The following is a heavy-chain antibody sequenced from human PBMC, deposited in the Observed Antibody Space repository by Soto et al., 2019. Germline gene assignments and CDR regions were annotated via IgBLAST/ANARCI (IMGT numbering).Heavy chain of an antibody. V-gene: IGHV3-23*04. Sequence: EVLLVGSGGGPVKPGGSLRLSCTASGFRFSSYGMNWVRQAPGKGLEWVSSISSGQTTYYADSVKGRFTVSRDNSNNTLYLQMNSLRAEDTAVYYCAKDQRKPAIFGVVTLSWGQGTLVTVSS. CDR2: ISSGQTT. CDR1: GFRFSSYG. D-gene: IGHD3-3*01. CDR3: AKDQRKPAIFGVVTLS. J-gene: IGHJ5*02.